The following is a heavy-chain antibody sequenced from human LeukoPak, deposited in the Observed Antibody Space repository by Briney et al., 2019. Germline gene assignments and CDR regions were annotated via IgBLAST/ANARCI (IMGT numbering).Heavy chain of an antibody. Sequence: SETLSRTCTVSGGSISSSSYYWGWIRQPPGKGLEWIGSIYYSGSTYYNPSLKSRVTISVDTSKNQFSLKLSSVTAADTAVYYCARLRYYDFWSGYIYWGQGTLVTVSS. CDR3: ARLRYYDFWSGYIY. D-gene: IGHD3-3*01. V-gene: IGHV4-39*01. CDR2: IYYSGST. CDR1: GGSISSSSYY. J-gene: IGHJ4*02.